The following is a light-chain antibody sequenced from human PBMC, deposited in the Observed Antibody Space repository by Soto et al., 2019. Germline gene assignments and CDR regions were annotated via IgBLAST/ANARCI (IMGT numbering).Light chain of an antibody. Sequence: ETGMTQSPATLSVSPGERATLSCRASQSVSSNLAWYQQKPGQAPRLLIYGASTRATGIPARFSGSGSGTEFTLTISSLQSEDFAVYYCQQYNNWPRVTFGGGTKVDIK. CDR1: QSVSSN. CDR2: GAS. J-gene: IGKJ4*01. CDR3: QQYNNWPRVT. V-gene: IGKV3-15*01.